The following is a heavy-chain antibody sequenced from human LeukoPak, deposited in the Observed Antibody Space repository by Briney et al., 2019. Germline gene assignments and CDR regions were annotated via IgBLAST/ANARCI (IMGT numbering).Heavy chain of an antibody. V-gene: IGHV4-34*01. CDR3: ARGPDTASLGWFDP. J-gene: IGHJ5*02. CDR2: INHSGST. CDR1: GGSFSGYY. Sequence: PSETLSLTCAVYGGSFSGYYWSWIRQPPGKGLEWIGEINHSGSTNYNPSLKSRVTISVDTSKNQFSLKLSSVTAADTAVYYCARGPDTASLGWFDPWGQGTLVTVSS. D-gene: IGHD5-18*01.